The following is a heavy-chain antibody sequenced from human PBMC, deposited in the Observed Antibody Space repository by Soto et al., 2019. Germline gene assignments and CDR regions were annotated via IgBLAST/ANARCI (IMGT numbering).Heavy chain of an antibody. CDR1: GYTFTALY. D-gene: IGHD4-17*01. Sequence: QVQLVQSGAEVRQPGASVKVSCKASGYTFTALYMHWVRQAPGQGLEWMGWFNPKTGGTYYAQKFQGKVTMTSDTSISTAYMELTSLTSDDTALYYCARDGTGTTSGFNGFDPWGQGTLVTVSS. J-gene: IGHJ5*02. CDR3: ARDGTGTTSGFNGFDP. V-gene: IGHV1-2*02. CDR2: FNPKTGGT.